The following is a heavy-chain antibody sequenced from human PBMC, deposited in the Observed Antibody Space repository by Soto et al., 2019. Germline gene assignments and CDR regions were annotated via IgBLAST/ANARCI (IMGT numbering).Heavy chain of an antibody. CDR1: GFTFSIFA. CDR2: ISNDGSNK. Sequence: RLSCAASGFTFSIFAMHWVRQAPGKRLEWVAVISNDGSNKYSADSVKGRFTISRDNSKSTLYLQMNSLRTEDTALYYCARDTVRGDYAFDIWGQGTMVTVSS. J-gene: IGHJ3*02. V-gene: IGHV3-30-3*01. CDR3: ARDTVRGDYAFDI. D-gene: IGHD4-17*01.